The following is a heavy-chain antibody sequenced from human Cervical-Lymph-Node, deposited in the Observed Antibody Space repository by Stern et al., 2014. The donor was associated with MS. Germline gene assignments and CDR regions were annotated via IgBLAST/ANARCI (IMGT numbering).Heavy chain of an antibody. CDR1: GGTFSNYA. CDR3: ASLLGRIAVASVDY. CDR2: IIPIFGTA. Sequence: VQLVESGAEVKKPWSSVKVSCKASGGTFSNYAISWVRQAPGQGLAWMGWIIPIFGTANYSQKCQGRXTITADESTSTTYMELSSLRSEDTAVYYCASLLGRIAVASVDYWGQGTLVTVSS. D-gene: IGHD6-19*01. J-gene: IGHJ4*02. V-gene: IGHV1-69*01.